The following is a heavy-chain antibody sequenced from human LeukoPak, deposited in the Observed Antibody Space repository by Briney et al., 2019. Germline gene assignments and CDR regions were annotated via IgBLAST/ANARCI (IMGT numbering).Heavy chain of an antibody. CDR2: ISSDGTKK. V-gene: IGHV3-30*18. CDR3: AKRRDYCSGGSCYSLDY. CDR1: GFRFSDYG. J-gene: IGHJ4*02. Sequence: PGRSLRLSCAASGFRFSDYGMHWVRQAPGRGLEWVAVISSDGTKKAYADSVKGRFTISRGNSENTLYLQMSSLRAEDTAVYYCAKRRDYCSGGSCYSLDYRGQGTLVTVSS. D-gene: IGHD2-15*01.